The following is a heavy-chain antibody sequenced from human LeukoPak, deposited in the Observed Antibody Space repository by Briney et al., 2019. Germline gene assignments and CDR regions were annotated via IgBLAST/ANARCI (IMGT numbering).Heavy chain of an antibody. V-gene: IGHV3-30-3*01. CDR2: ISYNGNNE. CDR3: ARRMDYIDY. CDR1: GFTFSDYS. Sequence: PGGSLRLSCAASGFTFSDYSLHWVRQAPGKGLEWVALISYNGNNEYYADSVKGRFTISRDSSKNTLYLQMNSLRVEDMAMYYCARRMDYIDYWGQGTLVTVSS. D-gene: IGHD2-8*01. J-gene: IGHJ4*02.